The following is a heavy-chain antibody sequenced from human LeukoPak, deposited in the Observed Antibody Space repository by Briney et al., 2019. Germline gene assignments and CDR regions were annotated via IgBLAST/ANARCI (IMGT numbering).Heavy chain of an antibody. V-gene: IGHV1-18*01. Sequence: ASVTVSCKASGYTFTSYGISWVRQAPGQGLEWMGWISAYNGDTNYAQKLQGRVTMTTDTSTSTAYMELRSLRSDDTAVYYCARMYYDSSGYYYFDYWGQGTLVTVSS. CDR1: GYTFTSYG. CDR3: ARMYYDSSGYYYFDY. D-gene: IGHD3-22*01. CDR2: ISAYNGDT. J-gene: IGHJ4*02.